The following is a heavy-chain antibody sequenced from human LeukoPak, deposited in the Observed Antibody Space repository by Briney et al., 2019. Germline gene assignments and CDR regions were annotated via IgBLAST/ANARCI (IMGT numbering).Heavy chain of an antibody. D-gene: IGHD2-2*01. CDR1: GFTFDDYA. V-gene: IGHV3-9*01. CDR2: ISWNSGSI. J-gene: IGHJ6*03. CDR3: ANLGSAGCRRITSCSAYMDV. Sequence: GRSLRLSCAASGFTFDDYAMHWVRQAPGKGLEWVSGISWNSGSIGYADSVKGRFTISRDNAKNSLYLQMNGLRDEDTALYYCANLGSAGCRRITSCSAYMDVWGKGTTVTVSS.